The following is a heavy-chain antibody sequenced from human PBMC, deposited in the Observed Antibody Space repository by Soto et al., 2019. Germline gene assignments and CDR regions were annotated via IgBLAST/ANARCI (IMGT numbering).Heavy chain of an antibody. CDR3: ARGPNWGYRFDS. CDR1: GGTFSGHA. D-gene: IGHD7-27*01. CDR2: LIPLFGTT. V-gene: IGHV1-69*06. J-gene: IGHJ4*02. Sequence: QVQLVQSGAEVKKPGSSVKVSCEASGGTFSGHAISWVRQAPGQGPEWMGGLIPLFGTTQYAQNFQGRLTITADKATSTAYMELTSLRFDDTAIYYCARGPNWGYRFDSWGQGTLVTVSS.